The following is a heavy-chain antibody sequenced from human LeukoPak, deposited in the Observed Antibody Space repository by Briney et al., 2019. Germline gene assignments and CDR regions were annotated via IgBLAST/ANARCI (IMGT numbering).Heavy chain of an antibody. Sequence: PGGSLRLSCAASGFTFSSYEMKWLRQAPGKGLEWVSYISSSGSTIYYADSVKGRFTISRDNAKNSLYLQMNSLRAEDTAVYYCASTNYYDSSGYWARFDYWGQGTLVTVSS. CDR3: ASTNYYDSSGYWARFDY. J-gene: IGHJ4*02. CDR2: ISSSGSTI. CDR1: GFTFSSYE. V-gene: IGHV3-48*03. D-gene: IGHD3-22*01.